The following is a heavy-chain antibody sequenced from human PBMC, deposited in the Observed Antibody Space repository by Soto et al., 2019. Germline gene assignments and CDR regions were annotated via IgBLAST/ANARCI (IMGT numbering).Heavy chain of an antibody. J-gene: IGHJ4*02. D-gene: IGHD3-10*01. Sequence: QVQLVESGGGVVQPGRSLRLSCAASGFSFSSYGMHWVRQAPGKGLEWVAVIWHDGSNRYYADSVKGRFTISRDDSRNTLSLQMNSLRAEDTAVYYCARGPRMGRGSNITEYFDYWGQGTLVTVSS. V-gene: IGHV3-33*01. CDR2: IWHDGSNR. CDR3: ARGPRMGRGSNITEYFDY. CDR1: GFSFSSYG.